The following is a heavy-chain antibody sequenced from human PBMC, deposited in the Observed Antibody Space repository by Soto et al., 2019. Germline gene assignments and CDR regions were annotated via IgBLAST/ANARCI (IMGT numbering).Heavy chain of an antibody. V-gene: IGHV1-69*12. CDR3: AHSSGSLELLYYYGMDV. J-gene: IGHJ6*02. CDR1: GGTFSNYA. D-gene: IGHD6-19*01. Sequence: QVQLVQSGAEVKKPGSSVKVSCKASGGTFSNYAISWVRQAPGQGLEWMGGIIPIFGTANYAQKFQGRVTITADECTSTAYMELSSLRSEDTAVYYCAHSSGSLELLYYYGMDVWGQGTTVTVSS. CDR2: IIPIFGTA.